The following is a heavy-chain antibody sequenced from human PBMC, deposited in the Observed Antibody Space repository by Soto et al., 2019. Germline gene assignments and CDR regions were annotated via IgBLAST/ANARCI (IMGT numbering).Heavy chain of an antibody. CDR3: ARIPYCSGGTCYSGWYFDL. D-gene: IGHD2-15*01. J-gene: IGHJ2*01. CDR2: ISSSSSTI. Sequence: PGGSLRLSCAASGFTFSSYSMNWVRQAPGKGLEWVSYISSSSSTIYYADSVKGRFTISRDNAKNSLYLQMNSLRAEDTAVYYCARIPYCSGGTCYSGWYFDLWGRGTLVT. V-gene: IGHV3-48*01. CDR1: GFTFSSYS.